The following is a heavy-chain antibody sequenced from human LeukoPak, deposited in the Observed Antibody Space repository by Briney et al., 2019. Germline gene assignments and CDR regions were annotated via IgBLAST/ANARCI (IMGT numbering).Heavy chain of an antibody. CDR3: ARDRKGCSNGSCYSASDY. CDR2: IIPMPDIA. V-gene: IGHV1-69*04. D-gene: IGHD2-15*01. J-gene: IGHJ4*02. Sequence: GASVNVSCKASGGTFSNYGINWVRQAPGQGLEWMGRIIPMPDIANYAQKFQGRVTITAGKSTSTAYMELSSLTSEDTAVYFRARDRKGCSNGSCYSASDYWGQGTLVTVSS. CDR1: GGTFSNYG.